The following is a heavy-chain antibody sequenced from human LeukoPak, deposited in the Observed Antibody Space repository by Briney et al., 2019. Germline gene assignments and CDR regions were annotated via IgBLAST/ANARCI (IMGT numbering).Heavy chain of an antibody. CDR1: GGSISSYY. D-gene: IGHD6-19*01. CDR2: IYYSGST. CDR3: AKGAGPPWFDP. Sequence: SETLSLTCTVSGGSISSYYWSWIRQPPGKGLEWIGYIYYSGSTNYNPSLKSRVTISVDTSRNQFPMNLNSVTAADTAVYYCAKGAGPPWFDPWGQGTLVTVSS. V-gene: IGHV4-59*08. J-gene: IGHJ5*02.